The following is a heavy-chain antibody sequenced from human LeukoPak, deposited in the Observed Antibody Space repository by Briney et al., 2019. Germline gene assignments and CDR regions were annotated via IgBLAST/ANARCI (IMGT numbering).Heavy chain of an antibody. CDR1: GFTFSSYW. CDR3: ARDRHGVRGIPHYYYYMDV. Sequence: PGGSLRLSCAASGFTFSSYWMSWVRQAPGKGLEWVANIKQDGSEKYYVDSVKGRFTISRDNAKNSLYLQMNSLRAEDTAVYYCARDRHGVRGIPHYYYYMDVWGKGTTVTVSS. CDR2: IKQDGSEK. V-gene: IGHV3-7*01. D-gene: IGHD3-10*01. J-gene: IGHJ6*03.